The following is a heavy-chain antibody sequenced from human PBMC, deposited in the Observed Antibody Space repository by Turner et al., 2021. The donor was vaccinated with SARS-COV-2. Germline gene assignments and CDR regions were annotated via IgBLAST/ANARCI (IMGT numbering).Heavy chain of an antibody. V-gene: IGHV4-34*01. J-gene: IGHJ4*02. D-gene: IGHD6-19*01. CDR2: INHGEST. CDR1: GGSFSGYY. Sequence: QVQLQQWGAGLLKPSETLSLTCAVYGGSFSGYYWSWIRQPPGKGLEWIGEINHGESTNYNPSLKRRVTISVDTSKNQFSLKLSSVTAADTAVYYCARSGWSLWYFDYWGQGTLVTVSS. CDR3: ARSGWSLWYFDY.